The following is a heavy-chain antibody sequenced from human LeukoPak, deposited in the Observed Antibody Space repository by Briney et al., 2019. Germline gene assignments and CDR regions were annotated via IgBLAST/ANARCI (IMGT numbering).Heavy chain of an antibody. J-gene: IGHJ6*02. CDR3: ARAHSSGYLYYYYGMDV. CDR2: INPSGGST. CDR1: GYTFTSYY. D-gene: IGHD3-22*01. V-gene: IGHV1-46*01. Sequence: ASVKVSCKASGYTFTSYYMHGVRQAPGQGLEWMGIINPSGGSTSYAQKFQGRVTMTRDTSTSTVYMELSSLRSEDTAVYYCARAHSSGYLYYYYGMDVWGQGTTVTVSS.